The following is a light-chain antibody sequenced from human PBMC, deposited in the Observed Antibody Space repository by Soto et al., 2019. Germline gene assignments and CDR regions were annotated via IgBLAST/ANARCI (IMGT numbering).Light chain of an antibody. Sequence: DIQMTQSPSSLSASVGDRVTITCRASQGISTYLNWYQQKPGKAPKVLIYAASSLQSGVPSRFSGSGSGTEFTLTISSLQPDDFATYYCQQYNSYSGTFGQGTKVDIK. CDR3: QQYNSYSGT. CDR1: QGISTY. J-gene: IGKJ1*01. CDR2: AAS. V-gene: IGKV1-16*01.